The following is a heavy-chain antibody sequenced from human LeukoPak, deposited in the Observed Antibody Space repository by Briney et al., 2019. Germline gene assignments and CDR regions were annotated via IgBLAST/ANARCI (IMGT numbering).Heavy chain of an antibody. Sequence: GGSLRLSCAASGFTFSSYAMSWVRQAPGKGLEWVSAISGSGGSTYYADSVKGRFTISRDNSKNTLYLQMNSLRAEDTAVYYCAKAGDDFWSGYLAQFDYWGQGTLVTVSS. CDR2: ISGSGGST. D-gene: IGHD3-3*01. V-gene: IGHV3-23*01. CDR3: AKAGDDFWSGYLAQFDY. J-gene: IGHJ4*02. CDR1: GFTFSSYA.